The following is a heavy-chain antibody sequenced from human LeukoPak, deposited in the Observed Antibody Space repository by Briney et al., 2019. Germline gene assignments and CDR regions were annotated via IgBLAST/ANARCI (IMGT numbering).Heavy chain of an antibody. D-gene: IGHD5-12*01. CDR1: GGTFSSYA. Sequence: VASVKVSCKASGGTFSSYATSWVRQAPGQGLEWMGRIIPILGIANYAQKFQGRVTITADKSTSTAYMELSSLRSEDTAVYYCARGYSGYDYSVNDAFDIWGQGTMVTVSS. V-gene: IGHV1-69*04. CDR2: IIPILGIA. CDR3: ARGYSGYDYSVNDAFDI. J-gene: IGHJ3*02.